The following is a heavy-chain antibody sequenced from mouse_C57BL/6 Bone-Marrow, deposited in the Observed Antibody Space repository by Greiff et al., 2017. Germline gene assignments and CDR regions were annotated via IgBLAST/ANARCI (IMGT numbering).Heavy chain of an antibody. Sequence: VMLVESGPGLVAPSQSLSITCTVSGFSLTSYGVDWVRQSPGKGLEWLGVIWGVGSTNYNSALKSRLSISKDNSKSQVFLKMNSLQTDDTAMYYCALFYYGSSYEAMDYWGQGTSVTVSS. V-gene: IGHV2-6*01. CDR1: GFSLTSYG. D-gene: IGHD1-1*01. CDR3: ALFYYGSSYEAMDY. J-gene: IGHJ4*01. CDR2: IWGVGST.